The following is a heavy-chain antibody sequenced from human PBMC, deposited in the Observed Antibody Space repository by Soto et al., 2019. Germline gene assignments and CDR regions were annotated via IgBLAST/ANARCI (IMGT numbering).Heavy chain of an antibody. CDR1: GFSLTTSGVG. CDR2: IYWNDDK. J-gene: IGHJ4*02. D-gene: IGHD6-25*01. Sequence: QITLKESGPTLVKPTQTLTLTCTFSGFSLTTSGVGVGWIRQPPGKAPEWLALIYWNDDKRYSPSLRSRLTITKGTSKNQVVLTMTDMDPVDTATYFWAHRRGSRGSFDYWGQGSLVTVSS. V-gene: IGHV2-5*01. CDR3: AHRRGSRGSFDY.